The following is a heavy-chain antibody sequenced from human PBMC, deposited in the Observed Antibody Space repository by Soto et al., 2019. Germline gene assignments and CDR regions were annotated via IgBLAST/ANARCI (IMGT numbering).Heavy chain of an antibody. D-gene: IGHD2-2*01. Sequence: ASVKVSCKASGYTFTSYDINWVRQATGQGLEWMGWMNPNSGNTGYAQKFQGRVTMTRNTSISTAYMELSSLRSEDTAVYYCARDRGYCSSICSYSLAYWVQRSLHTDS. CDR3: ARDRGYCSSICSYSLAY. CDR2: MNPNSGNT. V-gene: IGHV1-8*01. CDR1: GYTFTSYD. J-gene: IGHJ4*02.